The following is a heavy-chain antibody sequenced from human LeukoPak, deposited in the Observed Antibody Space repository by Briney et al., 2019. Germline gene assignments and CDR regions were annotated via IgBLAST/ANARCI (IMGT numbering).Heavy chain of an antibody. CDR1: GFTVSSNY. V-gene: IGHV3-53*01. D-gene: IGHD3-22*01. CDR2: IYSGGST. CDR3: ARDGGEYYYDSSGSPPGYFDY. Sequence: GGALRLSCAASGFTVSSNYMSWVRQAPGKGLEGVSLIYSGGSTYYADSVRGRFTISRDNSKNTLYLQMNSLRVEDTAVYYCARDGGEYYYDSSGSPPGYFDYWGQGTLVTVSS. J-gene: IGHJ4*02.